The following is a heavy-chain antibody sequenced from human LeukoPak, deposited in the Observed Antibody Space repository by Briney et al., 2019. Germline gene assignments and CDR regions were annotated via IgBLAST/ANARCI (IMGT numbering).Heavy chain of an antibody. CDR2: ISGSGGST. D-gene: IGHD3-22*01. CDR3: AKHGGSGYYYIYFDY. J-gene: IGHJ4*02. Sequence: PGGSLRLSCAASGFTFSSCAMSWVRQAPGKGLEWVSAISGSGGSTYYADSVKGRFTISRDNSKNTLYLQMNSLRAEDTAVYYCAKHGGSGYYYIYFDYWGQGTLVTVSS. V-gene: IGHV3-23*01. CDR1: GFTFSSCA.